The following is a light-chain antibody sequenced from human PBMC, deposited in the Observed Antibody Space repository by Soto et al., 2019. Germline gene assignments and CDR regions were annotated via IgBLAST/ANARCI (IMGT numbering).Light chain of an antibody. Sequence: QSALTQPRSVSGPPGQSVTISCTGTSSDVGNYNHVSWYQQHPDKAPKLMIYDVSKRPSGVPDRFSGSKSGNTASLTISGLQAEDEADYYCCSYAGSYTYVFGTGTKVTVL. CDR3: CSYAGSYTYV. J-gene: IGLJ1*01. V-gene: IGLV2-11*01. CDR1: SSDVGNYNH. CDR2: DVS.